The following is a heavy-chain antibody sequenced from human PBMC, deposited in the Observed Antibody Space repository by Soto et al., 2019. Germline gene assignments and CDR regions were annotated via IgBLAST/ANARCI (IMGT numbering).Heavy chain of an antibody. V-gene: IGHV3-30*18. D-gene: IGHD3-22*01. Sequence: QVQLVESGGGVVQPGRSLRLSCAASGFTFSSYGMHWVRQAPGKGLEWVAVISYDGSNKYYADSVKGRFTISRDNSKNTLYLQMNSVRAEDTAVYYCAKDLYYYDSSGYYNYYYYYGMDVWAKGPRSPSP. CDR1: GFTFSSYG. CDR3: AKDLYYYDSSGYYNYYYYYGMDV. CDR2: ISYDGSNK. J-gene: IGHJ6*02.